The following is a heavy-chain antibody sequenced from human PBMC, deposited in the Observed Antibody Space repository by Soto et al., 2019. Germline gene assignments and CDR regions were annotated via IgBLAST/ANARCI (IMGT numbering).Heavy chain of an antibody. CDR1: GYTFTGYY. Sequence: ASVKVSCKASGYTFTGYYMHWVRQAPGQGLEWMGWINPNSGGTNYAQKFQGRVTMTRDTSISTAYMELSRLRSDDTAVYYCARGILWFGEFPRYNRSYYYYGMDVWGQGTTVTVSS. V-gene: IGHV1-2*02. CDR2: INPNSGGT. J-gene: IGHJ6*02. D-gene: IGHD3-10*01. CDR3: ARGILWFGEFPRYNRSYYYYGMDV.